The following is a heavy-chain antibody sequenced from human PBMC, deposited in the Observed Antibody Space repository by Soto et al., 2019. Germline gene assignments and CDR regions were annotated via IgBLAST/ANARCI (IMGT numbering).Heavy chain of an antibody. Sequence: QVQLVQSGAEVKKPGASVKVSCKASGYTFTSYGISWVRQAPGQGLEWMGWISAYNGNTNYAQKLQGRVIMTTDTSTSTSYMALRSLRSDDTAVNYCARVRVDYDILTGPSEDFWGQGTTVTFSS. D-gene: IGHD3-9*01. CDR2: ISAYNGNT. J-gene: IGHJ6*02. CDR1: GYTFTSYG. V-gene: IGHV1-18*01. CDR3: ARVRVDYDILTGPSEDF.